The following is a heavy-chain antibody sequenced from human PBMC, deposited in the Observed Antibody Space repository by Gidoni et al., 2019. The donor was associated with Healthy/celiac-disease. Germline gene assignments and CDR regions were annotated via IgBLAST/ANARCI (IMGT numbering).Heavy chain of an antibody. Sequence: QVQLVESGGGVVQPGRSLRLSCAASGFTFSSHGMHWVRQAPGQGREWVAVIWYDGSNKNYADAGKGRFTISRDNSKNTLYRQMNSLRAEDTAVYYCARDRFMAGSGWSVYYYYYGMDVWGQGTTVTVSS. CDR3: ARDRFMAGSGWSVYYYYYGMDV. CDR2: IWYDGSNK. D-gene: IGHD6-19*01. V-gene: IGHV3-33*01. J-gene: IGHJ6*02. CDR1: GFTFSSHG.